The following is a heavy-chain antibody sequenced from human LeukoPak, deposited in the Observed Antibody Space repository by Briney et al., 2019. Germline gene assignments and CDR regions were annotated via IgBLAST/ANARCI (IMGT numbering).Heavy chain of an antibody. J-gene: IGHJ2*01. CDR3: ARAHSSGWYTGRGYFDL. CDR2: IYYSGST. Sequence: PSETLSLTCTVSGGSISGSSYYWGWIRQPPGKGLEWIGYIYYSGSTNYNPSLKSRVTISVDTSKNQFSLKLSSVTAADTAVYYWARAHSSGWYTGRGYFDLWGRGTLVTVSS. CDR1: GGSISGSSYY. V-gene: IGHV4-61*05. D-gene: IGHD6-19*01.